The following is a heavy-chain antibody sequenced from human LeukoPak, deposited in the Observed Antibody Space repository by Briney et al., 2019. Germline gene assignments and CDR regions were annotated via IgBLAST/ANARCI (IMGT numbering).Heavy chain of an antibody. CDR3: ERSATYYDFWSGYYIPWYFDY. CDR2: INPNSGGT. Sequence: AAVKVSCKASGYTFTGYYMHWVRQAPGQRREWMGGINPNSGGTNYAQKFQRRVTMTRDTSISTANMELSRLRSDDTAVYYCERSATYYDFWSGYYIPWYFDYWGQGTLVTVSS. CDR1: GYTFTGYY. V-gene: IGHV1-2*02. J-gene: IGHJ4*02. D-gene: IGHD3-3*01.